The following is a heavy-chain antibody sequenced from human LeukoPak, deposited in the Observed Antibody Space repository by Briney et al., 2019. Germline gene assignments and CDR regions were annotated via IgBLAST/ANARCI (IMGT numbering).Heavy chain of an antibody. CDR1: GGTFSSYA. V-gene: IGHV1-69*13. CDR3: ARREDGYKGKYYFDY. J-gene: IGHJ4*02. D-gene: IGHD5-24*01. CDR2: IIPIFGTA. Sequence: SVKVSCKASGGTFSSYAISWVRQAPGQGLEWMGGIIPIFGTANYAQKFQGRVTITADESTNTAYMELSSLRSEDTAVYYCARREDGYKGKYYFDYWGQGTLVTVSS.